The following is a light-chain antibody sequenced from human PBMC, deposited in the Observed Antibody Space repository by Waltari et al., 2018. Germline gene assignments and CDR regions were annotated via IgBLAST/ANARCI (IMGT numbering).Light chain of an antibody. CDR3: QHYDSYSAT. J-gene: IGKJ3*01. CDR1: QSIPRW. CDR2: KAA. Sequence: DIQMTQSPSTLSVSVGDRVTITCRASQSIPRWLAWYQQKPGKAPKLLIYKAAILESGVPSRFSGGGSGTEFTLTISSLQPDDFATYYCQHYDSYSATFGRGTKIEIK. V-gene: IGKV1-5*03.